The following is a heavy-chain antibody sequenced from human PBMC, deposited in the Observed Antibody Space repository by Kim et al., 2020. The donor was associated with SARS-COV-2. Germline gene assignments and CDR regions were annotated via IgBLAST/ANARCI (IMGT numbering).Heavy chain of an antibody. CDR1: GYTFTGYY. Sequence: ASVKVSCKASGYTFTGYYLHWVRQAPGQGLEWMGRLNPNSGGTNYAQKFQGRVTMTRDTSISTAYMALSRLTSDDTAGYYCAREDYYDSCGYYANDYWGQ. V-gene: IGHV1-2*06. D-gene: IGHD3-22*01. CDR3: AREDYYDSCGYYANDY. CDR2: LNPNSGGT. J-gene: IGHJ4*02.